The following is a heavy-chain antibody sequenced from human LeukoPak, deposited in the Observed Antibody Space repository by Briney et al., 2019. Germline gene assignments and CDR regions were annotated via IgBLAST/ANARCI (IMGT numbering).Heavy chain of an antibody. D-gene: IGHD6-19*01. V-gene: IGHV3-30*18. CDR3: AKDRFSAAQPYSSGWYYFDY. CDR2: ISYDGGNK. J-gene: IGHJ4*02. Sequence: GRSLRLSCAASGFTFSSYGMHWVRQAPGKGLEWVAVISYDGGNKYYADSVKGRFTISRDNSKNTLYLQMNSLRAEDTAVYYCAKDRFSAAQPYSSGWYYFDYWGQGTLVTVSS. CDR1: GFTFSSYG.